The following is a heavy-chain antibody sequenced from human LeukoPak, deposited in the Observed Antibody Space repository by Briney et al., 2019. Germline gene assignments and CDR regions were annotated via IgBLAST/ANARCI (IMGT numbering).Heavy chain of an antibody. J-gene: IGHJ3*02. Sequence: GGSLRLYCAASGFTFSSYWMIWVGQAPGKGLEWVANIREDGSEKYYVDSVKGRFTVSRDNANNSLYLQMNSLRAEDTAVYYCARDGGSGYSSSWTTGVGPTGAFDIWGQGTMVTVSS. CDR1: GFTFSSYW. CDR3: ARDGGSGYSSSWTTGVGPTGAFDI. CDR2: IREDGSEK. V-gene: IGHV3-7*03. D-gene: IGHD6-13*01.